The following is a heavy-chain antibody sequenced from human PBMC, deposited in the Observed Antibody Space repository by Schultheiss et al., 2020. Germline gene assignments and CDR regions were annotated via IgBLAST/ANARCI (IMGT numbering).Heavy chain of an antibody. CDR3: AQGHLHG. CDR1: GFTFSSYA. Sequence: GESLKISCAASGFTFSSYAMHWVCQAPGKGLEWVSSLNSNGGRTYYADSVKGRFTVSRNNSKNTLYLQLDSLRADDTAVYYCAQGHLHGGGQGTLVTVSS. CDR2: LNSNGGRT. V-gene: IGHV3-23*01. J-gene: IGHJ4*02. D-gene: IGHD3-16*01.